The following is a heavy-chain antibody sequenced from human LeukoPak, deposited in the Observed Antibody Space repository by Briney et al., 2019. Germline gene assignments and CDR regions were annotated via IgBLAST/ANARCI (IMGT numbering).Heavy chain of an antibody. CDR3: AHAYYDFWSGYYPFPYYFDY. J-gene: IGHJ4*02. D-gene: IGHD3-3*01. CDR2: IYWNDDE. V-gene: IGHV2-5*01. CDR1: GFSLSTSGVG. Sequence: SGPTLVKPTQTLTLTCTFSGFSLSTSGVGVGWIRQPPGKALEWLALIYWNDDERYSPSLKSRLTITKDTSKNQVVLTMTNMDPVDTATYYCAHAYYDFWSGYYPFPYYFDYWGQGTLVTVS.